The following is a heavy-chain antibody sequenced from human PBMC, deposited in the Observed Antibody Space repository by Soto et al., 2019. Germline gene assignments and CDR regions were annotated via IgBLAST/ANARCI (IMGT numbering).Heavy chain of an antibody. J-gene: IGHJ4*02. CDR3: SSWVVATNTDY. CDR1: GGSFSGNY. CDR2: INHSGVH. V-gene: IGHV4-34*01. Sequence: SETLSLTCAVSGGSFSGNYWGWIRQPPGMGLEWIGEINHSGVHKYNPSLKSRVTISVDTSKNQLSLKLTSVTAADTAVYYCSSWVVATNTDYWGQGTLVTV. D-gene: IGHD2-21*02.